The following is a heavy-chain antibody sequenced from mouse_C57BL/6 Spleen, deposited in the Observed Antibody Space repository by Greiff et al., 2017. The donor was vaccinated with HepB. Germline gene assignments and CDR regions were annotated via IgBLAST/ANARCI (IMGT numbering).Heavy chain of an antibody. D-gene: IGHD3-2*02. V-gene: IGHV2-9-1*01. Sequence: QVQLQESGPGLVAPSQCLSITCTVSGFSLTSYAISWVRQPPGKGLEWLGVIWTGGGTNYNSALKSRMSISKDNSKTQVFLKIHSLQTDDTARYYCARNPGSSGYYFDYWGQGTTLTVSS. CDR3: ARNPGSSGYYFDY. CDR1: GFSLTSYA. J-gene: IGHJ2*01. CDR2: IWTGGGT.